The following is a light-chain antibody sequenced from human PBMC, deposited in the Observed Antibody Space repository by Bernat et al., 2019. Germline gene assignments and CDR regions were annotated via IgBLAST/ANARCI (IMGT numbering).Light chain of an antibody. Sequence: QSVLTQPPSVSGAPGQRVTISCTGSSSNIGAGYDVHWYLQLPGTAPKLLIYGNNNRPSGVPDRFSGSRSATSASLAITGLQAEDEADYYCPSYDRSLRGAVFGGGTKLTVL. CDR2: GNN. CDR3: PSYDRSLRGAV. CDR1: SSNIGAGYD. V-gene: IGLV1-40*01. J-gene: IGLJ2*01.